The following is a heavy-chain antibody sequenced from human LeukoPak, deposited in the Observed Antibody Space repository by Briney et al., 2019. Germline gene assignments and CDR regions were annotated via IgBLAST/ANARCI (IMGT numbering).Heavy chain of an antibody. Sequence: GRSLRLSCAASGFTFSSYGMHWVRQAPGKGLEWVAVISYDGSNKYYADSVKGRFTISRDNSKNTLYLQMNSLRAEDTAVYYCAKGNVKSGKWLPGYFDYWGQGTLVTVSS. D-gene: IGHD6-19*01. J-gene: IGHJ4*02. CDR2: ISYDGSNK. V-gene: IGHV3-30*18. CDR3: AKGNVKSGKWLPGYFDY. CDR1: GFTFSSYG.